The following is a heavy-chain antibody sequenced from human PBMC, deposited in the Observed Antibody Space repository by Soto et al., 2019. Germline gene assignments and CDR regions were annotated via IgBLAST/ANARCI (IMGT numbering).Heavy chain of an antibody. CDR3: ARDRYGDYDGMDV. J-gene: IGHJ6*02. CDR2: IYHSGNT. V-gene: IGHV4-4*02. CDR1: GGSISGSNW. Sequence: QVQLQESGPGLVKPSGTLSLTCAVSGGSISGSNWWSWVRQPPGKGLEWIGEIYHSGNTNYNPSLTSRVTRLVDKFKNQLFLRLSSVTAADTAVYYCARDRYGDYDGMDVWGQGTTVTVSS. D-gene: IGHD4-17*01.